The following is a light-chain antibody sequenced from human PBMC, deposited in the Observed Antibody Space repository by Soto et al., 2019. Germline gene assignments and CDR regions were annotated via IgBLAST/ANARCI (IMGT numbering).Light chain of an antibody. Sequence: QSALTQPPSASGTPGQRVTISCSGSNSNIGDNYVYWHQQLPGTAPKLLISGNNQRPSGVPDRFSGSKSGTSASLAISGLRSEDEADYYCASWDDSLSGVVFGGGTKLTVL. V-gene: IGLV1-47*01. J-gene: IGLJ3*02. CDR1: NSNIGDNY. CDR2: GNN. CDR3: ASWDDSLSGVV.